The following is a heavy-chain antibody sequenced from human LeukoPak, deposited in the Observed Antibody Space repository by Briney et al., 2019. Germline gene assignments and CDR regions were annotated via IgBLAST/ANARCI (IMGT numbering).Heavy chain of an antibody. D-gene: IGHD3-16*01. V-gene: IGHV1-69*13. CDR1: GYTFTTYG. Sequence: SVKVSCKASGYTFTTYGISWVRQAPGQGLEWMGGIIPIFGTANYAQKSQGRVTITADESTSTAYMELSSLRSEDTAVYYCARGEAPGTVFGGMAVWGQGTAVTVSS. CDR2: IIPIFGTA. CDR3: ARGEAPGTVFGGMAV. J-gene: IGHJ6*02.